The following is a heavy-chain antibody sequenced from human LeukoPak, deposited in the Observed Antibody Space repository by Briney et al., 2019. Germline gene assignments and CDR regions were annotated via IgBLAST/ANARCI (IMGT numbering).Heavy chain of an antibody. Sequence: GGSLRLSCAASGFTFSDHFLDWVRQAPGKGLEWVSSISSSSSYIYYADSVKGRFTISRDNAKNSLYLQMNSLRAEDTAVYYCARDGYNYKYFDYWGQGTLVTVSS. D-gene: IGHD5-24*01. CDR1: GFTFSDHF. J-gene: IGHJ4*02. CDR3: ARDGYNYKYFDY. V-gene: IGHV3-21*01. CDR2: ISSSSSYI.